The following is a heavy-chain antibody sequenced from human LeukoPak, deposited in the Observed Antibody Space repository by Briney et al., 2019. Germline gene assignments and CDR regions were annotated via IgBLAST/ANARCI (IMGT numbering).Heavy chain of an antibody. Sequence: PGGSLRLSCAASGFTLSDYYMSWIRQAPGKGLEWVSYISSSGSTIYYADSVKGRFTISRDNAKNSLYLQMNSLRAEDTAVYYCARNYDSSGYYYYYMDVWGKGTTVTISS. CDR1: GFTLSDYY. CDR2: ISSSGSTI. CDR3: ARNYDSSGYYYYYMDV. V-gene: IGHV3-11*01. D-gene: IGHD3-22*01. J-gene: IGHJ6*03.